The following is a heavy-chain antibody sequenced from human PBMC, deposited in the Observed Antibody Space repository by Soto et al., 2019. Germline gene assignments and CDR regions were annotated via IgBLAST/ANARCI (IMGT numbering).Heavy chain of an antibody. CDR3: ARATGYCSGGSCYTYWYFDL. CDR2: ISSSSSYI. D-gene: IGHD2-15*01. CDR1: GFTFSSYS. V-gene: IGHV3-21*01. J-gene: IGHJ2*01. Sequence: LRLSCAASGFTFSSYSMNWVRQAPGKGLEWVSSISSSSSYIYYADSVKGRFTISRDNAKNSLYLQMNSLRAEDTAVYYCARATGYCSGGSCYTYWYFDLWGRGTLVTVSS.